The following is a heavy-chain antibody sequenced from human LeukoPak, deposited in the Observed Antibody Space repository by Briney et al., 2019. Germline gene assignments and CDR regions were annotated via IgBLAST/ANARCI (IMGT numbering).Heavy chain of an antibody. D-gene: IGHD3-22*01. CDR1: GFTFSSYA. CDR2: ISGRGGST. Sequence: PGGSLRLSCAASGFTFSSYAMSWVRQAPGKGLEWVSAISGRGGSTYYADSVKGRFTIYRDNSKNTLYMKMNSLRAEDTAEYYCAKILNYFDSVYAFDMWGQGTMVTVSS. J-gene: IGHJ3*02. V-gene: IGHV3-23*01. CDR3: AKILNYFDSVYAFDM.